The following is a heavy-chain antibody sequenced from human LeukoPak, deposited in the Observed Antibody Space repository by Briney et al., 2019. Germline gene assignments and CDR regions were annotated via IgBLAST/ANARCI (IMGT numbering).Heavy chain of an antibody. CDR3: VRGYYAGRGHHFEY. J-gene: IGHJ4*02. Sequence: GGSLRLSCAASGFSFRSYGMQWVRQAPGKGPEWVAFIRYDGRDKYYADSVKGRFTISRDNSKNTLYLQMNSLRAEDTAVYYCVRGYYAGRGHHFEYWGQGTLVTVSS. CDR1: GFSFRSYG. V-gene: IGHV3-30*02. CDR2: IRYDGRDK. D-gene: IGHD3-22*01.